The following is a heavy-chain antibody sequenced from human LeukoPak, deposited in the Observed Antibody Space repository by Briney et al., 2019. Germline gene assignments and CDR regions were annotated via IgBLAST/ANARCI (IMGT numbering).Heavy chain of an antibody. CDR1: GFTFSSYS. J-gene: IGHJ5*02. D-gene: IGHD2-2*01. CDR3: AREEGYRSSTSCYNWFDP. CDR2: ISSSSSYI. Sequence: GGSLRLSCAASGFTFSSYSMNWVRQAPGKGLEWVSSISSSSSYIYYADSVKGRFTISRDNAKNSLYLQMNRLRAEDTAVYYCAREEGYRSSTSCYNWFDPWGQGTLVTVSS. V-gene: IGHV3-21*01.